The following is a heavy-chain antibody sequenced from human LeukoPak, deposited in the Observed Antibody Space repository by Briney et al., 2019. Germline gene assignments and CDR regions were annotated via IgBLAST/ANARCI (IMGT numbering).Heavy chain of an antibody. CDR2: INANSGGT. J-gene: IGHJ4*02. CDR1: GYTFSGYY. D-gene: IGHD3-10*01. V-gene: IGHV1-2*02. CDR3: ARASYYGSGIDS. Sequence: ASVKVSCKASGYTFSGYYMHWVRQAPGQGLEWMGWINANSGGTNYAQKFQGRVTMTRDTSISTAYMELSRLRSDDTAVYYCARASYYGSGIDSWGQGTLVTVSS.